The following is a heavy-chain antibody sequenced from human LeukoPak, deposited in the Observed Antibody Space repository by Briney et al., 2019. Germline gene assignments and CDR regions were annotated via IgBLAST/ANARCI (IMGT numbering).Heavy chain of an antibody. CDR3: ARDLHRVVVRGVPHYYYYMDV. D-gene: IGHD3-10*01. Sequence: ASVKVSCKASGYTFTSYGISWVRQAPGQGLEWMGWISTYNGNTNYAQKLQGRVTMTIDTSTSTAYMELKSLRSDGTAVYYCARDLHRVVVRGVPHYYYYMDVWGKGTTVTISS. J-gene: IGHJ6*03. CDR2: ISTYNGNT. CDR1: GYTFTSYG. V-gene: IGHV1-18*01.